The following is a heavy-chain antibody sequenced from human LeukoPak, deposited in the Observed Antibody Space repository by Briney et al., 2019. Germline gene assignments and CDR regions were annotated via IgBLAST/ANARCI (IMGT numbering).Heavy chain of an antibody. J-gene: IGHJ6*02. V-gene: IGHV3-30*04. Sequence: GGSLRLSCAASGFTFSSYAMHWVRQAPGKGLEWVAVISYDGSNKYYADSVKGRFTISRDNPKNTLYLQMNSLRAEDTAVYYCARAYSSSWYYYYGMDVWGQGTTVTVSS. CDR2: ISYDGSNK. CDR1: GFTFSSYA. CDR3: ARAYSSSWYYYYGMDV. D-gene: IGHD6-13*01.